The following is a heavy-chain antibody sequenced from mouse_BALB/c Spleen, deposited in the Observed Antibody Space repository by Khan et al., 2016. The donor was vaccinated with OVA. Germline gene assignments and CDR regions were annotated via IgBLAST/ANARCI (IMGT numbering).Heavy chain of an antibody. Sequence: QVQLKESGAELVRPGVSVKISCKGSGYIFTDFSMHWVKRSHAKSLEWIGVISTYYGDSIYNQNFKDKATLTVEKSSSTAYMELARLTSEDSAIXYCARWSGNYRFAYWGQGTLVTVSA. J-gene: IGHJ3*01. V-gene: IGHV1S137*01. CDR2: ISTYYGDS. CDR3: ARWSGNYRFAY. CDR1: GYIFTDFS. D-gene: IGHD2-1*01.